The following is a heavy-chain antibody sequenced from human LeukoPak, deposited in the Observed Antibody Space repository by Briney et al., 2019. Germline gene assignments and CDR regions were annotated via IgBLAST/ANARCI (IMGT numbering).Heavy chain of an antibody. V-gene: IGHV4-4*09. CDR2: IYSSGST. D-gene: IGHD3-10*02. CDR1: GGSISSYY. CDR3: ARRGLFGSNSHYYYYMDV. Sequence: SETLSLTCTVSGGSISSYYWSWIRQPPGKGLEWIGYIYSSGSTNYNPSLKSRVTISVDTSKNQFSLKLSSVTAADTAVYYCARRGLFGSNSHYYYYMDVWGKGTTVTVSS. J-gene: IGHJ6*03.